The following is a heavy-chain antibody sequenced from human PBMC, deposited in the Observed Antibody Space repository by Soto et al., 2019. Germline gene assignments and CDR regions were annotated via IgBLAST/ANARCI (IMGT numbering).Heavy chain of an antibody. V-gene: IGHV4-59*01. CDR2: IYYSGST. CDR3: ARVFGTGYCSGGSCEGDWFDP. J-gene: IGHJ5*02. D-gene: IGHD2-15*01. CDR1: CGSISSYY. Sequence: PSETLSLTCTVSCGSISSYYWSWIRQPPGKGLEWIGYIYYSGSTNYNPSLKSRVTISVDTSKNQFSLKLSSVTAADTAVYYFARVFGTGYCSGGSCEGDWFDPWGQGTLVTVSS.